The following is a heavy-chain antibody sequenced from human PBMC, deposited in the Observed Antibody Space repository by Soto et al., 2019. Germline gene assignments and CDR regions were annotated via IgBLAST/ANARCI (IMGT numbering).Heavy chain of an antibody. CDR3: AREAVEVVPAASRAWYYYYMDV. V-gene: IGHV4-31*03. CDR1: GGSISSGGYY. Sequence: PSETLSLTCTVSGGSISSGGYYWSWIRQHPGKGLEWIGYIYYSGSTYYNPSLKSRVTISVDTSKNQFSLKLSSVTAADTAVYYCAREAVEVVPAASRAWYYYYMDVWGKGTTVTVSS. J-gene: IGHJ6*03. D-gene: IGHD2-2*01. CDR2: IYYSGST.